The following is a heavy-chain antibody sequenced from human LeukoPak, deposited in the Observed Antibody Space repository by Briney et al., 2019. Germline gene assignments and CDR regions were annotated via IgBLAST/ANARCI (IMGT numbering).Heavy chain of an antibody. D-gene: IGHD4-23*01. V-gene: IGHV3-11*04. CDR2: ISSSGSTI. J-gene: IGHJ4*02. CDR3: ASVTMVVTSVDY. Sequence: PSETLSLTCTVSGGSISSYYWSWIRQAPGKGLEWVSYISSSGSTIYYADSVKGRFTISRDNAKNSLYLQMNSLRAEDTAVYYCASVTMVVTSVDYWGQGTLVTVSS. CDR1: GGSISSYY.